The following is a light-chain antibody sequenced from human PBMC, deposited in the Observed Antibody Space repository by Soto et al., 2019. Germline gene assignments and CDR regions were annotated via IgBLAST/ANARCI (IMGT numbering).Light chain of an antibody. CDR1: QSISSW. J-gene: IGKJ1*01. V-gene: IGKV1-5*01. CDR3: QQYYTYSP. Sequence: DIQMNQSLSILSASVGDRVTITCRASQSISSWLAWYQQKPGKAPNLLISGASSLESGVPSRFSGSGSGTEFTLSFSSLQPDDFASYYCQQYYTYSPFGQGTKVDIK. CDR2: GAS.